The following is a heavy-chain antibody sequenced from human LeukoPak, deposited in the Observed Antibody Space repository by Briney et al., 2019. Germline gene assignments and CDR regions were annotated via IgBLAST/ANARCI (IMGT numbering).Heavy chain of an antibody. CDR2: ISESGGST. D-gene: IGHD5-24*01. J-gene: IGHJ4*02. Sequence: TGGSLRLSCAASGFTFSSYAMSWVRQAPGKGLEWVSGISESGGSTYYTDSVKGRFTISRDNSKNTLFLQMNSLRAEDTAVYYCAKDHIRRDGYSDFDYWGQGTLFTVSS. V-gene: IGHV3-23*01. CDR3: AKDHIRRDGYSDFDY. CDR1: GFTFSSYA.